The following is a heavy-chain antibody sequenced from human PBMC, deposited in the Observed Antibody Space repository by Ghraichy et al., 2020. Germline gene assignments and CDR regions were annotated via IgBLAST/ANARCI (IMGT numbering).Heavy chain of an antibody. CDR2: IRSKANSYAT. CDR1: GFTFSGSA. V-gene: IGHV3-73*01. Sequence: GGSLRLSCAASGFTFSGSAMHWVRQASGKGLEWVGRIRSKANSYATAYAASVKGRFTISRDDSKNTAYLQMNSLKTEDTAMYYCANSGYDYIPYYYYGMDVWGQGTTVTVSS. CDR3: ANSGYDYIPYYYYGMDV. J-gene: IGHJ6*02. D-gene: IGHD5-12*01.